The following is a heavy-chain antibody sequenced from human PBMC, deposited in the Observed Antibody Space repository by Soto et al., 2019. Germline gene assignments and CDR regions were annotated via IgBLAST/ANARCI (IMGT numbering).Heavy chain of an antibody. J-gene: IGHJ6*03. CDR2: ISSSSSTI. CDR3: ARVGVVVVPAAAGQTATANLAYYYYYMDV. CDR1: GFTFSSYS. D-gene: IGHD2-2*01. V-gene: IGHV3-48*01. Sequence: GGSLRLSCAASGFTFSSYSMNWVRQAPGKGLEWVSYISSSSSTIYYADSVKGRFTISRDNAKNSLYLQMNSLRAEDTAGYYCARVGVVVVPAAAGQTATANLAYYYYYMDVWGKGTTVTVSS.